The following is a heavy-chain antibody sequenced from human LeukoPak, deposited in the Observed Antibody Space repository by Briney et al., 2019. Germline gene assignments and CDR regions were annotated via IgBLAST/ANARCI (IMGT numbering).Heavy chain of an antibody. D-gene: IGHD6-13*01. J-gene: IGHJ6*02. CDR3: ERDSSSSSIYYYYGMDV. CDR2: ISSSSSYI. CDR1: GFTFSSYS. Sequence: PGGSLRLSCAASGFTFSSYSMNWVRQAPGKGLEWVSSISSSSSYIYYADSVKGRFTISRDNAKNSLYLQMNSLRAEDTAVYYCERDSSSSSIYYYYGMDVWGQGTTVTVSS. V-gene: IGHV3-21*01.